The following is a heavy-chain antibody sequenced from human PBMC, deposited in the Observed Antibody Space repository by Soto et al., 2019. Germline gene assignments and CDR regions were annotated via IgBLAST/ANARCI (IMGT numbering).Heavy chain of an antibody. Sequence: GGSLRLSCAASGFTFSSYAMSWVRQAPGKGLEWVSAISGSGGSTYYADSVKGRFTISRDNSKNTLYLQMNSLRAEDTAVYYCAKVGFKETYYYDSSGYYYFDYWGQGTLVTVSS. CDR3: AKVGFKETYYYDSSGYYYFDY. V-gene: IGHV3-23*01. J-gene: IGHJ4*02. CDR1: GFTFSSYA. D-gene: IGHD3-22*01. CDR2: ISGSGGST.